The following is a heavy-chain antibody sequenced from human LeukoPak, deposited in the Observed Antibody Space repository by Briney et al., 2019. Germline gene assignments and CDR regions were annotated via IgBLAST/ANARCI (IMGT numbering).Heavy chain of an antibody. V-gene: IGHV4-4*07. J-gene: IGHJ4*02. Sequence: PSETLSLTCTVSGGSISSYYWSWIRQPAGKGLEWIGRIYTSGSTNYNPSLKSRVTMSVDTSKNQFSLKLSSVTAADTAVYYCATLPYYGSTDHLGFDYWGQGTLVTVSS. CDR1: GGSISSYY. D-gene: IGHD3-10*01. CDR3: ATLPYYGSTDHLGFDY. CDR2: IYTSGST.